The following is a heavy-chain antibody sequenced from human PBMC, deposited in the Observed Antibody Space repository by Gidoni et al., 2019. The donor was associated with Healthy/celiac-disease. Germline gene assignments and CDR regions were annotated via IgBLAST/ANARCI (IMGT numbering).Heavy chain of an antibody. CDR1: GRSLSSGGYS. CDR3: AREGPRDFWTDYYYYYMDV. D-gene: IGHD3-3*01. V-gene: IGHV4-31*03. CDR2: LYYSGST. Sequence: QVQLQESGPGLVKPSQTLSLPCTVSGRSLSSGGYSWSWIRQHPGKGLEWIGYLYYSGSTYYNPSLKSRVTISVDTSKNQFSLKLSSVTAADTAVYYCAREGPRDFWTDYYYYYMDVWGKGTTVTVSS. J-gene: IGHJ6*03.